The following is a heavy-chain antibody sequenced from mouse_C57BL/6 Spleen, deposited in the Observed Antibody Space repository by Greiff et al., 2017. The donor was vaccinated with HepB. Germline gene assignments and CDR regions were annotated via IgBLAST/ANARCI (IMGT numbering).Heavy chain of an antibody. V-gene: IGHV1-22*01. CDR1: GYTFTDYN. Sequence: EVQLQQSGPELVKPGASVKMSCKASGYTFTDYNMHWVKQSHGKSLEWVGYINPNNGGTSYNQKFKGKATLTVNKSSSTAYMELRSLTSEDSAVYYCARSHYYYGSSHWYFDVWDTGTTVTVSS. J-gene: IGHJ1*03. CDR3: ARSHYYYGSSHWYFDV. D-gene: IGHD1-1*01. CDR2: INPNNGGT.